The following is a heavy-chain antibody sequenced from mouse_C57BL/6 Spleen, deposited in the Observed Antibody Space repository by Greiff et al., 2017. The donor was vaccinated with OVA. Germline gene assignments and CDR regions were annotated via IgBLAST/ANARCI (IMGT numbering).Heavy chain of an antibody. J-gene: IGHJ2*01. CDR2: IRSKSNNYAT. CDR3: VRHEGFGYFDY. CDR1: GFSFNTYA. Sequence: EVQGVESGGGLVQPKGSLKLSCAASGFSFNTYAMNWVRQAPGKGLEWVARIRSKSNNYATYYADSVKDRFTISRDDSESMLYLQMNNLKTEDTAMYYCVRHEGFGYFDYWGQGTTLTVSS. V-gene: IGHV10-1*01.